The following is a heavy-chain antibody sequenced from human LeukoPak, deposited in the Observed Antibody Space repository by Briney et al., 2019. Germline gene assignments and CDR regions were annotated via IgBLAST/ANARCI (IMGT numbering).Heavy chain of an antibody. D-gene: IGHD3-10*01. CDR2: ISYDGSNN. CDR3: AKDYSDGSGSYYKSGTYYYYGMDV. Sequence: GRSMRLSCAASGFTFSSYGMHWVRQAPGKGLEWVAVISYDGSNNYYADSVKGRFTISRDNSKNTLYLQMNSLRAEDAAVYYCAKDYSDGSGSYYKSGTYYYYGMDVWGQGTTVAVSS. CDR1: GFTFSSYG. V-gene: IGHV3-30*18. J-gene: IGHJ6*02.